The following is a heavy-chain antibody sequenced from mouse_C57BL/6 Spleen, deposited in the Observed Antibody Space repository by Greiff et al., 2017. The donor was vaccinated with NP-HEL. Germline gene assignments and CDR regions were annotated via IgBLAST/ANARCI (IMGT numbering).Heavy chain of an antibody. Sequence: QVQLQQPGAELVKPGASVKLSCKASGYTFTSYWMHWVKQRPGRGLEWIGRIDPNSGGTKYNEKFKSKATLTVDKPSSTAYMQLSSLTSEDSAVYYCAREDMVLGFAYWGQGTLVTVSA. CDR3: AREDMVLGFAY. V-gene: IGHV1-72*01. CDR2: IDPNSGGT. CDR1: GYTFTSYW. D-gene: IGHD2-1*01. J-gene: IGHJ3*01.